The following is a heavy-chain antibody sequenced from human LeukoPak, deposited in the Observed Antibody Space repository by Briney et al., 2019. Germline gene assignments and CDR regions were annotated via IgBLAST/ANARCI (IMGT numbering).Heavy chain of an antibody. Sequence: PGGSLRLSYAASGATLSDDYMSWFRQAPGKGLEWVAYISRSGNAIYYAVSVKGRFTISRDEAENSLFLQMNSLRAEDTAVYYCARQAYDAFDIWGQGTMVTVS. CDR1: GATLSDDY. J-gene: IGHJ3*02. V-gene: IGHV3-11*04. CDR3: ARQAYDAFDI. CDR2: ISRSGNAI.